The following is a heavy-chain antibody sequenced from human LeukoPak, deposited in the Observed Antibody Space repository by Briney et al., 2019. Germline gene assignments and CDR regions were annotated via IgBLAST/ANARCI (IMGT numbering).Heavy chain of an antibody. V-gene: IGHV3-48*03. CDR3: AREYSSSTGRCFDY. J-gene: IGHJ4*02. Sequence: SLRLSCAASGFTFSSYEMNWVRQAPGRGLEWVSFISSSASIIQYADSVKGRFTISRDNAKNSLYLQMNSLRAEDTAVYYCAREYSSSTGRCFDYWGQGTLVTVSS. CDR2: ISSSASII. CDR1: GFTFSSYE. D-gene: IGHD6-6*01.